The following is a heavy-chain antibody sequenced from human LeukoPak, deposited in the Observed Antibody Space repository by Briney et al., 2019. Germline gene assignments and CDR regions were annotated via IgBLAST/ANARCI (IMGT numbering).Heavy chain of an antibody. CDR1: GFTVSSNY. Sequence: GGSLRPSCAASGFTVSSNYMSWVRQAPGKGLEWVSVIYSGGSTYYADSVKGRFTISRDNSKNTLYLQMNSLRAEDTAVYYCTRDPFNPVNYYYYMDVWGKGTTVTVSS. V-gene: IGHV3-66*01. J-gene: IGHJ6*03. CDR2: IYSGGST. CDR3: TRDPFNPVNYYYYMDV.